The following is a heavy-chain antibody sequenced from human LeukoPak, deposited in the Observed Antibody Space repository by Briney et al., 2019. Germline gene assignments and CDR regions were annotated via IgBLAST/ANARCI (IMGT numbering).Heavy chain of an antibody. CDR2: ISSNGGNT. V-gene: IGHV3-64D*06. CDR3: VKHARGYSFGTYYFDY. Sequence: GGSLRLSCSASGFTFSAYAMHWVRQAPGKGLEYVSSISSNGGNTYYADSVKGRFTISRDNSKNTLSLQMSSLRAEDTADYYCVKHARGYSFGTYYFDYGGQGPLVTVS. D-gene: IGHD5-12*01. CDR1: GFTFSAYA. J-gene: IGHJ4*02.